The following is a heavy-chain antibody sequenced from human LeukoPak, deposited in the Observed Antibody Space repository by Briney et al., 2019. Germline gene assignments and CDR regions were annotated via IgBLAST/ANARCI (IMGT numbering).Heavy chain of an antibody. V-gene: IGHV4-59*08. J-gene: IGHJ3*02. D-gene: IGHD3-9*01. Sequence: SETLSLTCTVSGGSISSYYWSWIRQPPGKGLEWIGYIYYSGSTNYNPSPKSRVTISVDTSKNQFSLKLSSVTAADTAVYYCASAILTGYYVAFDIWGQGTMVTVSS. CDR3: ASAILTGYYVAFDI. CDR1: GGSISSYY. CDR2: IYYSGST.